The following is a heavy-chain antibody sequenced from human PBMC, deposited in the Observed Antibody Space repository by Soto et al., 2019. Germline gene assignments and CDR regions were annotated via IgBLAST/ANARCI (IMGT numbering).Heavy chain of an antibody. CDR2: ISSSSSTI. CDR1: GFTFSSYS. J-gene: IGHJ4*02. CDR3: ARGLYYYDSSGYWGY. V-gene: IGHV3-48*02. D-gene: IGHD3-22*01. Sequence: EVQLVESGGGLVQPGGSLRLSCAASGFTFSSYSMNWVRQAPGKGLEWVSYISSSSSTIYYADSVKGRFTISRDNAKKSLYLQMISLRDEDTAVYYCARGLYYYDSSGYWGYWGQGTLVTVSS.